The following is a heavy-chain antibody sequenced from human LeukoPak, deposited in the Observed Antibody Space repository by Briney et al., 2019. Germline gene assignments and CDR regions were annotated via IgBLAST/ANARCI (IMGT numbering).Heavy chain of an antibody. D-gene: IGHD5-24*01. J-gene: IGHJ6*02. CDR2: INPSGGST. CDR1: GYTFTSYY. CDR3: ARDGYNFNYYYGMDV. V-gene: IGHV1-46*01. Sequence: ASVKVSCKASGYTFTSYYMHWVRQAPGQGLEWMGIINPSGGSTSYAQKFQGRVTMTRDTSTSTVYMELGSLRSEDTAVYYCARDGYNFNYYYGMDVWGQGTTVTVSS.